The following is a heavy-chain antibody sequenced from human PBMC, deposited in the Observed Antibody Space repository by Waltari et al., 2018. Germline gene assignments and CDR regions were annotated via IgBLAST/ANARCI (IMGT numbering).Heavy chain of an antibody. CDR2: IYSSGST. V-gene: IGHV4-59*01. CDR3: ARDLLGIAAAGTIYYYGMDV. Sequence: QVQLQESGPGLVKPSETLSLTCTVSGGSISSYYWSWIRQPPGQGLEWIGYIYSSGSTNYNPSLKSRVTISVDTSKNQFSLKLSSVTAADTAVYYCARDLLGIAAAGTIYYYGMDVWGQGTTVTVSS. CDR1: GGSISSYY. J-gene: IGHJ6*02. D-gene: IGHD6-13*01.